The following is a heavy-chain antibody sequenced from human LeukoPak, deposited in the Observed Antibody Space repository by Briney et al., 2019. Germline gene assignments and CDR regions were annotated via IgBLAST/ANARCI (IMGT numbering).Heavy chain of an antibody. CDR1: GFTFSSNG. CDR3: AARRDGYNTDDY. D-gene: IGHD5-12*01. J-gene: IGHJ4*02. CDR2: IWYDGSNA. V-gene: IGHV3-33*01. Sequence: TGGSLRLSCAASGFTFSSNGMHWVRQAPVKGLEWVAIIWYDGSNAYYADSVKGRFTISRDNSKNTLYLQMNSLRAEDTAVYYCAARRDGYNTDDYWGQGTLVTVSS.